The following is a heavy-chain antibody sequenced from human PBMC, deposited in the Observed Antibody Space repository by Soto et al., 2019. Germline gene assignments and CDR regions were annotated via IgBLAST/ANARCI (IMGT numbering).Heavy chain of an antibody. CDR2: IYYSGST. CDR3: ARLWFGELSPTFDY. J-gene: IGHJ4*02. CDR1: GGSISSYY. Sequence: PSETLSLTCTVSGGSISSYYWSWIRQPPGKGLEWIGYIYYSGSTNYNPSLKSRVTISVDTSKNQFSLKLSSVTAADTAVYYCARLWFGELSPTFDYWGQGTLVTVS. V-gene: IGHV4-59*08. D-gene: IGHD3-10*01.